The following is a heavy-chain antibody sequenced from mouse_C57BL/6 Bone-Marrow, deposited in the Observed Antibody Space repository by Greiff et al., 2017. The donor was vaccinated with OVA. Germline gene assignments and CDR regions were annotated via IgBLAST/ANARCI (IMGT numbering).Heavy chain of an antibody. CDR2: IYPSDSET. Sequence: QVQLQQPGAELVRPGSSVKLSCKASGYTFTSYWMDWVKQRPGQGLEWIGNIYPSDSETHYNQKFKDKATLTVDKSSSTAYMQLSSLTSEDSAVYDCARRGLRRGAWFAYWGQGTLVTVSA. J-gene: IGHJ3*01. CDR3: ARRGLRRGAWFAY. V-gene: IGHV1-61*01. D-gene: IGHD2-4*01. CDR1: GYTFTSYW.